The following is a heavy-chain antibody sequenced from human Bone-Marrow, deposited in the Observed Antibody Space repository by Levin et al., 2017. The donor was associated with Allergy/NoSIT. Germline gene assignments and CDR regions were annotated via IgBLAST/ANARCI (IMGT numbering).Heavy chain of an antibody. Sequence: GESLKISCVASGFTFNKYGMSWVRQAPGKFLEWVSSISSISSYKYYADSLQGRVTISRDNAKNSLFLQMNSLRVEDTGIYYCSSRGHPFPYDSWTEYSDYFYYGIDVWAQGTTVTVSS. CDR3: SSRGHPFPYDSWTEYSDYFYYGIDV. CDR2: ISSISSYK. J-gene: IGHJ6*02. V-gene: IGHV3-21*01. D-gene: IGHD3/OR15-3a*01. CDR1: GFTFNKYG.